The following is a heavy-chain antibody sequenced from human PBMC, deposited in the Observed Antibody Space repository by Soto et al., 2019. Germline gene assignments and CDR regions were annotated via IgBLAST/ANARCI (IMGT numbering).Heavy chain of an antibody. CDR1: GYTFSSSI. Sequence: GGSLRLSCAGSGYTFSSSIMSWVRQAPGKGLEWVSTFSGSSGNSYYADSAKGRFTISRDNSKNTLYLQMNSLRAEDTALYYCAKRGHNFFDYWGQGTLVTVSS. D-gene: IGHD5-12*01. V-gene: IGHV3-23*01. J-gene: IGHJ4*02. CDR2: FSGSSGNS. CDR3: AKRGHNFFDY.